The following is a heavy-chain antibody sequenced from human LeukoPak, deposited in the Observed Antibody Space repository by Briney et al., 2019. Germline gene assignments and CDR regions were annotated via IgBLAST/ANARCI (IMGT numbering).Heavy chain of an antibody. J-gene: IGHJ6*03. CDR1: GFTFSSYG. V-gene: IGHV3-30*02. CDR2: IRYDGSNK. Sequence: GGSLRLSCAASGFTFSSYGMHWVRQAPGKGLEWVAFIRYDGSNKYYADTVKGRFTISRDNSKNTLYLQMNSLRAEDTAVYYCAKDSTVYYYYYMDVWGKGTTVTVSS. CDR3: AKDSTVYYYYYMDV. D-gene: IGHD4-11*01.